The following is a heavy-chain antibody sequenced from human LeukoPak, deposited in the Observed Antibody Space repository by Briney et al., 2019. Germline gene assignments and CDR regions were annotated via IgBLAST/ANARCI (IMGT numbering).Heavy chain of an antibody. V-gene: IGHV4-59*01. J-gene: IGHJ4*02. CDR3: ARGVYIAAAQYGY. CDR2: IYYSGTT. D-gene: IGHD6-13*01. Sequence: SETLSLTCTVSGGSISSYYWSWIRQPPGKGLEWIGCIYYSGTTNYNPSLKSRVTISVDTSKNQFSLKLSSVTAADTAVYYCARGVYIAAAQYGYWGQGTLVTVSS. CDR1: GGSISSYY.